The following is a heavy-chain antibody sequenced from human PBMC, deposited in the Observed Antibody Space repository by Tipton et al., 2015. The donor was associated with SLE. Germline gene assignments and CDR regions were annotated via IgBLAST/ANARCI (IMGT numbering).Heavy chain of an antibody. CDR3: ASSHYSYESSGYYYYYDMDV. Sequence: TLSLTCTVSGDSINNGSYYWGWIRQPPGKGLEWIGSFYSGNTYYNPSLKGRVTISVDTSENQFSLNLSSVTAADTAVYFCASSHYSYESSGYYYYYDMDVWGQGTTVTVSS. CDR2: FYSGNT. CDR1: GDSINNGSYY. J-gene: IGHJ6*02. D-gene: IGHD3-22*01. V-gene: IGHV4-39*07.